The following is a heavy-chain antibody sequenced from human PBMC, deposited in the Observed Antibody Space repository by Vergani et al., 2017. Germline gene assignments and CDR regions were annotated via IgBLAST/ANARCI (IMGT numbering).Heavy chain of an antibody. J-gene: IGHJ3*01. Sequence: EVQLLESGGGLVQPGGSLRLSCAASGFTFSSYVMSWVRQAPGKGLEWVSGISGSGGSPYYAYSVKGRFTISRDNSKNTLYLQMNSLRAEDTAVYYCAKGLAAAGYDAFDVWGQGTMVIVSS. CDR2: ISGSGGSP. V-gene: IGHV3-23*01. CDR3: AKGLAAAGYDAFDV. D-gene: IGHD6-13*01. CDR1: GFTFSSYV.